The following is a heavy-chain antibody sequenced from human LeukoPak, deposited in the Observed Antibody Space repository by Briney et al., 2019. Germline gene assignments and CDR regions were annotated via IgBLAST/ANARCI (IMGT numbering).Heavy chain of an antibody. Sequence: GGSLRLSCAASGFTFSSYGMHWVRQAPGKGLEWVAVISYDGSNKYYADSVKGRFTISRDNSKNTLYLQMNSLRAEDTAVYYCAKDAGGSIVVVPAAYFDYWDQGTLVTVSS. D-gene: IGHD2-2*01. J-gene: IGHJ4*02. CDR3: AKDAGGSIVVVPAAYFDY. CDR1: GFTFSSYG. CDR2: ISYDGSNK. V-gene: IGHV3-30*18.